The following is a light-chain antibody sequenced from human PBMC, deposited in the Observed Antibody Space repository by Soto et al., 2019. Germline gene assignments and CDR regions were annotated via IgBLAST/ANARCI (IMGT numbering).Light chain of an antibody. Sequence: IVLTRCPGTLSLSPGERATLSCRASQSVSSSFLDWYQQKPGQAPRLLIYGASSRATGIPDRFSGSGSGTDFTLTISRLEPEDFAVYYCQQYGSSPWTFGQGTKVDIK. J-gene: IGKJ1*01. CDR3: QQYGSSPWT. V-gene: IGKV3-20*01. CDR1: QSVSSSF. CDR2: GAS.